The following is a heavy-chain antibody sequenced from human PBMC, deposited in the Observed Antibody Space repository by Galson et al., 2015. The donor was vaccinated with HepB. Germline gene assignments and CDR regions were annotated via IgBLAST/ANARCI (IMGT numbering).Heavy chain of an antibody. CDR3: ARQRHMTSAKLYYFDY. D-gene: IGHD4-11*01. J-gene: IGHJ4*02. V-gene: IGHV5-51*01. CDR2: IYPGDSDT. Sequence: QSGAEVKKPGESLKISCKGSGYSFTSYWIGWVRQMPGKGLEWMGIIYPGDSDTRYSPSFQGQVTISADKSISTAYLQWSSLKASDTAMYYCARQRHMTSAKLYYFDYWGQGTLVTVSS. CDR1: GYSFTSYW.